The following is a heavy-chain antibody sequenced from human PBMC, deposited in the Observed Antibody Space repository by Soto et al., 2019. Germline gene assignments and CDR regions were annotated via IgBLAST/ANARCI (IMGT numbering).Heavy chain of an antibody. CDR3: VVQLWLDYFDY. CDR1: GGSISSSSYY. V-gene: IGHV4-39*01. CDR2: IYYSGST. J-gene: IGHJ4*02. Sequence: SETLSLTCTVSGGSISSSSYYWGWIRQPPGKGLEWIGSIYYSGSTYYNPSLKSRVTISVDTSKNQFSLKLSSVTAADTAVYYCVVQLWLDYFDYWGQGTLVTVSS. D-gene: IGHD5-18*01.